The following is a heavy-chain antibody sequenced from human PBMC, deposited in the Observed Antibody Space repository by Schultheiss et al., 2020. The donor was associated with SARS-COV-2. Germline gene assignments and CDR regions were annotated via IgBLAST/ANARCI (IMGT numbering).Heavy chain of an antibody. CDR2: FYYSGST. Sequence: SETLSLTCTVSGGSISSYYWSWIRQPPGKGLEWIGYFYYSGSTNYNPSLKSRVTISVDTSKNQFSLKLSSVTAADTAVYYCSHYYDSSGYYLYGMDVWGQGTTVTVSS. V-gene: IGHV4-59*01. CDR1: GGSISSYY. J-gene: IGHJ6*02. CDR3: SHYYDSSGYYLYGMDV. D-gene: IGHD3-22*01.